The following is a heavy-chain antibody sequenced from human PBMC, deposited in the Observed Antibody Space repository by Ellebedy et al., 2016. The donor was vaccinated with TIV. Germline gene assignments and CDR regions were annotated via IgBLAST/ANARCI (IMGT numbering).Heavy chain of an antibody. J-gene: IGHJ4*02. CDR2: IYYSGST. Sequence: SETLSLTXTVSGGSISSSSYYWGWIRQPPGKGLEWIGSIYYSGSTYYNPSLKSRVTISVDTSKNQFSLKLSSVTAADTAVYYCARRYLRPFRRANYFDYWGQGTLVTVSS. D-gene: IGHD2-2*02. CDR1: GGSISSSSYY. CDR3: ARRYLRPFRRANYFDY. V-gene: IGHV4-39*01.